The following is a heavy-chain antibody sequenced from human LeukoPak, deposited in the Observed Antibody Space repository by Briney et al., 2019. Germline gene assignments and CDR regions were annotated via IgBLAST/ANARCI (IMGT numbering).Heavy chain of an antibody. J-gene: IGHJ5*02. D-gene: IGHD6-19*01. CDR2: IYYSGST. CDR3: ATRSVAGTRWFDP. V-gene: IGHV4-31*03. CDR1: GGSISSDGYY. Sequence: PSETLSLTCTVSGGSISSDGYYWSWIRQHPGKGLEWIGYIYYSGSTYYNPSLKSRVIISVDTSKNQFSLKLTSVTAADTAVYYCATRSVAGTRWFDPWGQGTLVTVSS.